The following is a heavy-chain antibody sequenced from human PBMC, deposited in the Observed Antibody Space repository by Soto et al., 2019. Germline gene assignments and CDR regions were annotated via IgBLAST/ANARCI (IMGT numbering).Heavy chain of an antibody. D-gene: IGHD1-1*01. J-gene: IGHJ5*02. CDR3: ARGMIGGTRRFDP. CDR1: SGSISSENW. CDR2: IYHSGST. Sequence: QVQLQESGPGLVKPSGTLSLTCTVSSGSISSENWWSWVRQPPGKGLEYIGEIYHSGSTNYNPSLKSRITMSVDTSKNHFSLEMNSVTAADTAVYYCARGMIGGTRRFDPWRQGTLVTVSS. V-gene: IGHV4-4*02.